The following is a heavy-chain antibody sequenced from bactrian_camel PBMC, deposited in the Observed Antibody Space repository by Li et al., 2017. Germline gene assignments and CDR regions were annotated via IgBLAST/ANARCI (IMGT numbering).Heavy chain of an antibody. Sequence: VESGGGLVQPGGSLRLSCAASGFTFSFYMSWVRQAPGKGLEWVSSIYDDGRTTYYADSVKGRFTISRDTAKNTVYMQMNSLKFEDTALYYCATDFSPFDAIWWNYGFGYWGQGTQVTVS. CDR1: GFTFSFY. CDR3: ATDFSPFDAIWWNYGFGY. CDR2: IYDDGRTT. D-gene: IGHD7*01. J-gene: IGHJ6*01. V-gene: IGHV3-2*01.